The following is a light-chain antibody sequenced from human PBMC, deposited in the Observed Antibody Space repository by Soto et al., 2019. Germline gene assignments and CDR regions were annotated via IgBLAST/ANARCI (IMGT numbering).Light chain of an antibody. CDR2: GVS. V-gene: IGKV3-20*01. J-gene: IGKJ1*01. CDR1: QSVDSTF. CDR3: QQYMSSVT. Sequence: EIMLTQSPGSLSLSPGERATLSCRASQSVDSTFFAWYQKKPGQAPRLLMYGVSKRATGIPDRFSGSGSGTDLTLTISRLEPEDFAVYYCQQYMSSVTFGQGTRVEIK.